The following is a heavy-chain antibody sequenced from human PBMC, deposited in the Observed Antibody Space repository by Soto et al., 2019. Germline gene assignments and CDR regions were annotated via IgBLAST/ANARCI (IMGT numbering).Heavy chain of an antibody. J-gene: IGHJ6*03. CDR2: ISGSGGST. CDR3: AKGSVGTYYMDV. CDR1: GFTFSSYA. D-gene: IGHD7-27*01. Sequence: EVQLLESGGGLVQPGRSLRLSCAASGFTFSSYAMSWVRQAPGKGLEWVSAISGSGGSTYYADSVKGRFTISRDNSKNTLYLQMNSLRAEDTAVYYCAKGSVGTYYMDVWGKGTTVTVSS. V-gene: IGHV3-23*01.